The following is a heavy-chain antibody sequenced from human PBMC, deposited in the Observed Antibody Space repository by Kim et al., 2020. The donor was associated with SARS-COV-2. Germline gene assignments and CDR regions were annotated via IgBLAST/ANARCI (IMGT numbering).Heavy chain of an antibody. J-gene: IGHJ4*02. V-gene: IGHV3-11*06. D-gene: IGHD3-3*01. Sequence: ADELKGRITITRDNARNSLFRQMNSLRAEDTAVYYCARSAFGVLIMLDYWGQGTLVTVSS. CDR3: ARSAFGVLIMLDY.